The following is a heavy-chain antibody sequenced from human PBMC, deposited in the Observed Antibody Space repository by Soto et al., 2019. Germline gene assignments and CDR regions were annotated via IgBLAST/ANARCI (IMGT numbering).Heavy chain of an antibody. V-gene: IGHV1-18*04. Sequence: QVQLVQSGVELKKTGASVKVSCQASDFTLTNYGITWVRQAPGQGLEWMGWISAYNGNTKYAQKVQGRVTLTADTSTNTVYMELRTLRSDDTAVYYCVKSGGEAELLILDYWGQGTRLTVS. CDR3: VKSGGEAELLILDY. CDR2: ISAYNGNT. J-gene: IGHJ4*02. D-gene: IGHD1-7*01. CDR1: DFTLTNYG.